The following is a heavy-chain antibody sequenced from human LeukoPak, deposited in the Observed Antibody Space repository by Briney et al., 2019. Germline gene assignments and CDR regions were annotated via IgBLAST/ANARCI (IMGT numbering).Heavy chain of an antibody. Sequence: SETLSLTCTVSGGSISSSSYYWGWIRQPPGKGLEWIGSNYYSGSTSYNPSLKSRVTISVETSKNQFSLKLSSVTAADTAFYYCARNHTHEGYGYYFDYWGQGTLVTVSS. D-gene: IGHD4-17*01. J-gene: IGHJ4*02. CDR2: NYYSGST. V-gene: IGHV4-39*01. CDR1: GGSISSSSYY. CDR3: ARNHTHEGYGYYFDY.